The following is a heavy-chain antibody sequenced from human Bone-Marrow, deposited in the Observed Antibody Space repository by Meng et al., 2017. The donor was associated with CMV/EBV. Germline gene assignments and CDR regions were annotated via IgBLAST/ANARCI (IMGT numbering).Heavy chain of an antibody. CDR3: ARAHHRNDYGDYVDALNV. J-gene: IGHJ3*01. D-gene: IGHD4-17*01. Sequence: GGSLRLSCAASAFTFSRYRMHWVRQAPGKGLEWVALISSDGSNKQYADSVKGRFTISRDNSRNTFYLQMSILRSEDTAIYLCARAHHRNDYGDYVDALNVWRRGTMVTVSS. CDR1: AFTFSRYR. V-gene: IGHV3-30-3*01. CDR2: ISSDGSNK.